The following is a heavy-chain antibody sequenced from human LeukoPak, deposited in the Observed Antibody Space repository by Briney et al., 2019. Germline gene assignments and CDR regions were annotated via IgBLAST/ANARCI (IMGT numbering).Heavy chain of an antibody. CDR1: GFSFHTYS. CDR2: ISSSSSYI. V-gene: IGHV3-21*01. CDR3: ARLTYSSSWYDVHLFDY. J-gene: IGHJ4*02. D-gene: IGHD6-13*01. Sequence: GGSLRLSCAASGFSFHTYSMNWVRQAPGKGLEWVSSISSSSSYIYYADSVKGRFTISRDNAKNSLYLQMNSLRAEDTAVYYCARLTYSSSWYDVHLFDYWGQGTLVTVSS.